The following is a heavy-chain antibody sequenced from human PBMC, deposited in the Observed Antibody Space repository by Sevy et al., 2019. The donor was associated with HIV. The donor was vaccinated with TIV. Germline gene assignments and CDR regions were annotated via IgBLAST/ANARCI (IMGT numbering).Heavy chain of an antibody. Sequence: GGSLRLSCAASGLTFSSYAMSWVRQAPGKGLEWVSAISGSGANTYYADSVKGRFTISRDKSKNTLYLQMNSLRAEDTALYSCAKDRGGSYPNDAFDIWGQGTMVTVSS. CDR3: AKDRGGSYPNDAFDI. CDR1: GLTFSSYA. D-gene: IGHD1-26*01. J-gene: IGHJ3*02. V-gene: IGHV3-23*01. CDR2: ISGSGANT.